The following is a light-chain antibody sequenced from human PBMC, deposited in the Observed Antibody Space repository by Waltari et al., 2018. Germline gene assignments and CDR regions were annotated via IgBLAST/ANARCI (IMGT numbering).Light chain of an antibody. J-gene: IGLJ2*01. CDR2: DVT. V-gene: IGLV2-11*01. CDR1: SSDVGGYNY. CDR3: CSYAGTYTPL. Sequence: QSALPQPRSVSGSPGQSVAISCTGTSSDVGGYNYVSWYQQYPGTAPKLIIYDVTKRPSGVPDRFSGSKSGNTASLTISGLQAEDEADYYCCSYAGTYTPLFGGGTKLTVL.